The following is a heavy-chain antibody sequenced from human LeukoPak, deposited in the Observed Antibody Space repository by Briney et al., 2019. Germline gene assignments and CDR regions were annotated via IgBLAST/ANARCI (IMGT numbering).Heavy chain of an antibody. Sequence: GGSLRLSCAASGFFFSSYWMTWARQAPGKGLEWVANIKQDGSDKYYVDSVKGRFTISRDNAKNSLYLEINSLRAEDTSIYYCARYRDNSGPIDFWGQGILVTVSS. D-gene: IGHD3-22*01. CDR3: ARYRDNSGPIDF. CDR2: IKQDGSDK. J-gene: IGHJ4*02. CDR1: GFFFSSYW. V-gene: IGHV3-7*01.